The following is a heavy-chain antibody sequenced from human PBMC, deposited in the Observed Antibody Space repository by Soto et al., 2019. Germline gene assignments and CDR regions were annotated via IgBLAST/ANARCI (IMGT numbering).Heavy chain of an antibody. D-gene: IGHD2-8*01. Sequence: EVQLVESGGGLVQPGGSLRLSCAASGFTFSSYSMNWIRQAPGKGLEWVSSISSSSSYIYYADSVKGRFTISRDNAKNSLYLQMNSLRAEDTAVYYCARAQDIVLMVYATGYYCYYMDVWGKGTTVTVSS. J-gene: IGHJ6*03. CDR1: GFTFSSYS. CDR3: ARAQDIVLMVYATGYYCYYMDV. V-gene: IGHV3-21*01. CDR2: ISSSSSYI.